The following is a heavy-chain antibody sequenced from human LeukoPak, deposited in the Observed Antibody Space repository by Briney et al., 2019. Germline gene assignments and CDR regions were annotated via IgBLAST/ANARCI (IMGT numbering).Heavy chain of an antibody. J-gene: IGHJ4*02. D-gene: IGHD1-26*01. CDR1: GGSISSSSYS. Sequence: PSETLSLTCTVSGGSISSSSYSWGWIRQPPGKGLEWIGSIYYSGSTYYNPSLKSRVTISVDTSKNQFSLKLSSVTAADTAVYYCARWSRSYYTFFDYWGQGTLVTVSS. CDR2: IYYSGST. CDR3: ARWSRSYYTFFDY. V-gene: IGHV4-39*01.